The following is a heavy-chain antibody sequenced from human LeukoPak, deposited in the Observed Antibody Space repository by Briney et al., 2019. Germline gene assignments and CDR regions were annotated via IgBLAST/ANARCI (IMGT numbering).Heavy chain of an antibody. V-gene: IGHV3-7*01. CDR1: GFTFSSYW. CDR3: ARVEDYDILTGFDY. Sequence: PGGSLRLSCAASGFTFSSYWMSWVRQAPGKGLEWVAKIKKDGSEKYYVDSVKGRFTISRDNAKTSLSLQMNSLSPEDTAVYYCARVEDYDILTGFDYWGQGTLVTVSS. J-gene: IGHJ4*02. D-gene: IGHD3-9*01. CDR2: IKKDGSEK.